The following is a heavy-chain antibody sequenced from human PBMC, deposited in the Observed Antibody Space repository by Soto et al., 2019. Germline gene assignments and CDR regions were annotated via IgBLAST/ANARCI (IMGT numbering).Heavy chain of an antibody. V-gene: IGHV3-23*01. CDR2: ISGSGGST. D-gene: IGHD4-17*01. J-gene: IGHJ2*01. CDR1: GFTFSSYA. Sequence: EVQLLESGGGLVQPGGSLRLSCAASGFTFSSYAMNWVRQAPGKGLEWVSVISGSGGSTYYADAVKDRFTISRDNFKNTLYLQMNSLRAEDTAVYYCAKRTVGWYFDLWGRGPLVTVSS. CDR3: AKRTVGWYFDL.